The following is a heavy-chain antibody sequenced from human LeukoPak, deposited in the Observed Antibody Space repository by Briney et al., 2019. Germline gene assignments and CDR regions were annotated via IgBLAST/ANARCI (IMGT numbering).Heavy chain of an antibody. CDR3: ARESEGGTGTSCPDY. J-gene: IGHJ4*02. CDR2: IQSNGRNK. V-gene: IGHV3-33*05. Sequence: GGSLRLTCAASGFIFSSDDMHWVRQAPGKGLEWVAGIQSNGRNKYYVDSVKGRFAISRDNSKSTLYLQVNSLRVEDTALYYCARESEGGTGTSCPDYWGQGTLVTVSS. D-gene: IGHD2-2*01. CDR1: GFIFSSDD.